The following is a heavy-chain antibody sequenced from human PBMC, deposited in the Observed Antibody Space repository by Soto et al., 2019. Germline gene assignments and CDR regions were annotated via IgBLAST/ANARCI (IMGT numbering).Heavy chain of an antibody. V-gene: IGHV3-30*04. D-gene: IGHD4-17*01. J-gene: IGHJ6*02. Sequence: QVQLVESGGGVVQPGRSLRLSCAASGFTFSSYAMHWVRQAPGKGLEWVAVKSYDGSNKYYADSVKGRFTISRDNSKNPLYLHMNSLRAEDTAVYYCAKERAMTTVTTPSIYYYGMDVWGQGTTVTVSS. CDR3: AKERAMTTVTTPSIYYYGMDV. CDR1: GFTFSSYA. CDR2: KSYDGSNK.